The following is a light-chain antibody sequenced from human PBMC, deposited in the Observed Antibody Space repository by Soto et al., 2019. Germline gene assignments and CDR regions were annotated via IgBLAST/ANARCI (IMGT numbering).Light chain of an antibody. CDR2: DAS. CDR3: QQSYSTPPT. J-gene: IGKJ1*01. Sequence: DIQMTQSPSTLSASVGDSVTITCRASQSISTWLAWYQQKPGKAPNLLIYDASSLASGAPSRFSGSGSGTDFTLTISSLQPEDFATYYCQQSYSTPPTFGQGTKVDIK. V-gene: IGKV1-5*01. CDR1: QSISTW.